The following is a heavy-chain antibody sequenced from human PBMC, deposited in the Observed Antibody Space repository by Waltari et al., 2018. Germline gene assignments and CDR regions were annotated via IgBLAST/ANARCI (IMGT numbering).Heavy chain of an antibody. CDR3: AREYSRICFHALDG. J-gene: IGHJ6*02. Sequence: QVHVVESGGGVVQPGGSLRLSCAASGFTLGNYGMHWVRQAPGKGLEWVAVIQYDGSIKNYAESVKGRFTISRENSKNTLYLEMKSLRAEDTAVYYCAREYSRICFHALDGWGQGTAVTVSS. CDR2: IQYDGSIK. V-gene: IGHV3-33*05. D-gene: IGHD6-13*01. CDR1: GFTLGNYG.